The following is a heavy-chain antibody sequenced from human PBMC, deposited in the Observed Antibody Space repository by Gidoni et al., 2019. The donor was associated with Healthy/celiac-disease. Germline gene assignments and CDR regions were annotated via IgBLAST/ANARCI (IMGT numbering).Heavy chain of an antibody. V-gene: IGHV3-30*04. CDR1: GFPFSSYA. J-gene: IGHJ6*03. D-gene: IGHD6-13*01. Sequence: QVQLVESGGGLVQPGRSLRLSCSASGFPFSSYAIHWVRQAPGKGLEWVAVISYDGSNKYYADSVKGRFTISRDNSKNTLYLQMNSLRAEDTAVYYCAREGLSSSWYRWDYYYYYMDVWGKGTTVTVSS. CDR3: AREGLSSSWYRWDYYYYYMDV. CDR2: ISYDGSNK.